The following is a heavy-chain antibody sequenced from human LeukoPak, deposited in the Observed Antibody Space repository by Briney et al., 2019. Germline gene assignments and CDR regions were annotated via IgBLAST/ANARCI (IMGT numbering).Heavy chain of an antibody. Sequence: ASVTVSCKASGYTFTSYGISWVRQAPGRGLEWMGWISAYNGNTNYAQKLQGRVTMTTDTSTSTAYMELRSLRSDDTAVYYCARDSAYSNYERTFDYWGQGTLVTVSS. CDR1: GYTFTSYG. CDR3: ARDSAYSNYERTFDY. V-gene: IGHV1-18*01. J-gene: IGHJ4*02. CDR2: ISAYNGNT. D-gene: IGHD4-11*01.